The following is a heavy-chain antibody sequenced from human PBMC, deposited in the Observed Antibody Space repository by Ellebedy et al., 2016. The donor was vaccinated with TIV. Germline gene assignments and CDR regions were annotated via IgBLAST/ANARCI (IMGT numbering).Heavy chain of an antibody. Sequence: PGGSLRLSCLGSGFTFSSYDMHRVRLTPGKGLEWVAVISYDGSNEHFSDSVKGRFTVSRDNSRNTLYLQLNSLRSDDTAVYYCAREVTMVRGPKRTGFRFWGQGTLVTVSS. D-gene: IGHD3-10*01. CDR1: GFTFSSYD. CDR3: AREVTMVRGPKRTGFRF. V-gene: IGHV3-30*04. CDR2: ISYDGSNE. J-gene: IGHJ4*02.